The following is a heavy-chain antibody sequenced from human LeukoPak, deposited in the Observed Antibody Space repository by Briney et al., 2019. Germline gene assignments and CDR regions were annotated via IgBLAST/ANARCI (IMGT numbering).Heavy chain of an antibody. D-gene: IGHD3-16*01. CDR3: AKDQGGESPHSLDS. Sequence: GGSLRLSCAASGFTFSSSAMSWVRQVPGKGLEWVSGISASGGSTNYADSVRGRFTISRDNSKNTLYVQMNSLRDEDTALYYCAKDQGGESPHSLDSGGRGPLFPVSS. J-gene: IGHJ4*02. CDR1: GFTFSSSA. V-gene: IGHV3-23*01. CDR2: ISASGGST.